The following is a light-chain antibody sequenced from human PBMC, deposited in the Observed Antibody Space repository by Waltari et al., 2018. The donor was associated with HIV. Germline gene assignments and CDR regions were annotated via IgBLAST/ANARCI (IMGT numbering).Light chain of an antibody. CDR3: SSYAGSTVI. J-gene: IGLJ2*01. CDR2: EVT. CDR1: STDVGAYNY. Sequence: QSALTQPPSASGSPGQSVTISCTGTSTDVGAYNYVSWYQQHSGEAPKLIIYEVTKRPSGVPYRFSGAKSGNMASLTVSGLQAEDETDFYCSSYAGSTVIFGGGTKLTVL. V-gene: IGLV2-8*01.